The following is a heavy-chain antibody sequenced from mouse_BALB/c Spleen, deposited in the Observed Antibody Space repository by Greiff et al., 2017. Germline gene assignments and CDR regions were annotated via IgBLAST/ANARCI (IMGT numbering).Heavy chain of an antibody. Sequence: EVQLQQSGPELVKPGASVKISCKASGYTFTDYNMHWVKQSHGKSLEWIGYIYPYNGGTGYNQKFKSKATLTVDNSSSTAYMELRSLTSEDSAVYYCAGVIYYDYAFAYWGQGTLVTVSA. CDR1: GYTFTDYN. J-gene: IGHJ3*01. CDR2: IYPYNGGT. D-gene: IGHD2-4*01. CDR3: AGVIYYDYAFAY. V-gene: IGHV1S29*02.